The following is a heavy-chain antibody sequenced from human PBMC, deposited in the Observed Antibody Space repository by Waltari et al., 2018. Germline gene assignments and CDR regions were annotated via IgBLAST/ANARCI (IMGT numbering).Heavy chain of an antibody. CDR1: ASSLTYFS. Sequence: QVQLQESGPGLLKPSETLSLTCSVPASSLTYFSWGWIRQTPGRGPDWLGYIYSNGPTTYNPSRKRRVDISLDTSRKQFSLKLRSVSAADTAVYFCARGHVTTAMVNFNSWGQGILVTVSS. CDR3: ARGHVTTAMVNFNS. V-gene: IGHV4-4*09. J-gene: IGHJ4*02. CDR2: IYSNGPT. D-gene: IGHD5-18*01.